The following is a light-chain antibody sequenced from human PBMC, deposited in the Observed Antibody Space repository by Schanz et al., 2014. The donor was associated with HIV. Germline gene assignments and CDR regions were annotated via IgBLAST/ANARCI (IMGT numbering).Light chain of an antibody. J-gene: IGLJ2*01. Sequence: QSVLAQPPSVSGAPGQRVTISCTGSSSNIGAGYDVHWYQQHPGTAPKLLIYGNSNRPSGVPDRFSGSKSGTSASLAITGLQAEDEADYYCQSYDSSLSGVLFGGGTKLTVL. CDR1: SSNIGAGYD. V-gene: IGLV1-40*01. CDR2: GNS. CDR3: QSYDSSLSGVL.